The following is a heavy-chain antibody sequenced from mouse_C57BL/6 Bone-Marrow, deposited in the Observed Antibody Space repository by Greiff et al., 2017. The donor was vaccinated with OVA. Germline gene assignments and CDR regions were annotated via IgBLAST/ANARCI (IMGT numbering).Heavy chain of an antibody. Sequence: DVKLVESGGDLVKPGGSLKLSCAASGFTFSSYGMSWVRRTPDKRLEWVATISSGGSYTYYPDSVKGRFTISRDNAKNTLYLQMSSLKSEDTAMYYCAREWLLRDYYAMDYWGQGTSVTVSS. CDR3: AREWLLRDYYAMDY. V-gene: IGHV5-6*02. CDR1: GFTFSSYG. D-gene: IGHD2-3*01. CDR2: ISSGGSYT. J-gene: IGHJ4*01.